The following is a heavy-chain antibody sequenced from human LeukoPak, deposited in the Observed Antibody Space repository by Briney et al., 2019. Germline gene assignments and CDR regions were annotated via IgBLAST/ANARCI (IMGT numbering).Heavy chain of an antibody. CDR1: GYTFIDYY. D-gene: IGHD1-26*01. Sequence: GPSVKVSCKASGYTFIDYYIHWVRQAPGQGLEWMGRINPKSGGTNHAQKFQGRVTMTRDTSISTAYMELSSLRSDDTAVYFCARETYNGRYYYFDYWGQGTLVTVSS. J-gene: IGHJ4*02. V-gene: IGHV1-2*06. CDR2: INPKSGGT. CDR3: ARETYNGRYYYFDY.